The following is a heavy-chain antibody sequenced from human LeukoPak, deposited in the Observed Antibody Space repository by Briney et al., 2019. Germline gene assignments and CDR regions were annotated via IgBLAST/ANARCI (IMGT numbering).Heavy chain of an antibody. Sequence: PSETLSLTCTVSGGSISSSSYYWGWIRQPPGKGLEWIGSIYYSGSTYYNPSLKSRVTISVDTSKNQFSLKLSSVTAADTAVYYCARQEKGGYALLFDYWGQGTLVTVSS. CDR2: IYYSGST. J-gene: IGHJ4*02. CDR3: ARQEKGGYALLFDY. CDR1: GGSISSSSYY. V-gene: IGHV4-39*01. D-gene: IGHD5-12*01.